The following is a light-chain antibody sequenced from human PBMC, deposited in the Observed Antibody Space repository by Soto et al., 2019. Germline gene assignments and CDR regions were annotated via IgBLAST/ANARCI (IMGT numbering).Light chain of an antibody. CDR1: QSISSW. CDR2: DAS. CDR3: QQYNNYWT. V-gene: IGKV1-5*01. Sequence: DIQMTQSPSTLSASVGDRVTITCRASQSISSWLAWYQQKPGKAPKLLIYDASSLESGVPSRFSGSGSATEFTLPISSLQPDEFASYYCQQYNNYWTFRQGTGVEIK. J-gene: IGKJ1*01.